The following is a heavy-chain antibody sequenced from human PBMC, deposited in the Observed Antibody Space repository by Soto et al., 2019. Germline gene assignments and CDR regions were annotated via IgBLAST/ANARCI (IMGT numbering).Heavy chain of an antibody. D-gene: IGHD4-17*01. CDR1: GFTFSSYA. CDR3: AKEYCTTVTTCYYYGMDV. CDR2: ISGSGGST. J-gene: IGHJ6*02. V-gene: IGHV3-23*01. Sequence: GGSLRLSCAASGFTFSSYAMSWVRQAPGKGLEWVSAISGSGGSTYYADSVKGRFTISRDNSKNTLYLQMNSLRAEDTAVYYCAKEYCTTVTTCYYYGMDVWGQGTTVTVSS.